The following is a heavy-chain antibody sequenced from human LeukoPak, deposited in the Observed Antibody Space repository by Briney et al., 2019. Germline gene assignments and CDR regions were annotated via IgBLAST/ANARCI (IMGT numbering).Heavy chain of an antibody. D-gene: IGHD6-13*01. CDR3: ARESTVAGTARYLDY. CDR2: IYTSGNT. CDR1: GGSISSYY. Sequence: KSSETLSLTCTVSGGSISSYYWSWIRQPAGKGLEWIGRIYTSGNTNYSPSRKSRVTMSVDTSKNEFSLKLNSVTAADTAVYYCARESTVAGTARYLDYWGQGTLVTVSS. J-gene: IGHJ4*02. V-gene: IGHV4-4*07.